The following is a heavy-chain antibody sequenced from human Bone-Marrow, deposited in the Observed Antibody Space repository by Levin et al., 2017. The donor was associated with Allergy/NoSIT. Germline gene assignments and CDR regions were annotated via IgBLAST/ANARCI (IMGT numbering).Heavy chain of an antibody. Sequence: HPGGSLRLSCAASGFTFSTYEMIWVRQAPGKALDWVSYIDPSGTSIYYADSVKGRFIISRDNAKSSVYLQMNSLRADDTAVYYCVRDCYCGGRGYFMDMWGKGTTVTVSS. V-gene: IGHV3-48*03. D-gene: IGHD2-21*01. CDR3: VRDCYCGGRGYFMDM. CDR2: IDPSGTSI. J-gene: IGHJ6*03. CDR1: GFTFSTYE.